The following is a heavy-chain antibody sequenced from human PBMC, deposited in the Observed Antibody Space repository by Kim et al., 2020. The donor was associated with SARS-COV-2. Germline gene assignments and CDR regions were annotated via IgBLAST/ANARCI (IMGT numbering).Heavy chain of an antibody. CDR3: ARGAGQQLVQGDAFDI. CDR2: IIPIFGTA. D-gene: IGHD6-13*01. V-gene: IGHV1-69*13. J-gene: IGHJ3*02. CDR1: GGTFSSYA. Sequence: SVKVSCKASGGTFSSYAISWVRQAPGQGLEWMGGIIPIFGTANYAQKFQGRVTITADESTSTAYMELSSLRSEDTAVYYCARGAGQQLVQGDAFDIWGQGTMVTVSS.